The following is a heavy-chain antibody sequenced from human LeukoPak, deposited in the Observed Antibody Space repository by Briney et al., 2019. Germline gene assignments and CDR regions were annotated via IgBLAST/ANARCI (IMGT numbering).Heavy chain of an antibody. D-gene: IGHD3-3*01. CDR1: GGSISSGGYY. CDR2: IYYSGST. J-gene: IGHJ6*02. Sequence: SETLSLTCTVSGGSISSGGYYWSWIRQHPGTGLEWIGYIYYSGSTYYNPSLKSRVTISVDTSKNQFSLKLSSVTAADTAMYYCARDQGVLRFLGYGMDVWGQGTTVTVSS. CDR3: ARDQGVLRFLGYGMDV. V-gene: IGHV4-31*03.